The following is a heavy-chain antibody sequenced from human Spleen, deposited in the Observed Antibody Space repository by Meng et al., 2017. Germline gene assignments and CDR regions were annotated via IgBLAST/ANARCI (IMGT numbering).Heavy chain of an antibody. CDR3: ARDYCSGGSCYSGELNWFDP. Sequence: SETLSLTCTVSGGSISSSSYYWGWIRQPPGKGLEWIGNIYYSGSTNYNPSLKSRVTISVDTSKNQFSLKLSSVTAADTAVYYCARDYCSGGSCYSGELNWFDPWGQGTLVTVSS. V-gene: IGHV4-39*07. CDR2: IYYSGST. D-gene: IGHD2-15*01. CDR1: GGSISSSSYY. J-gene: IGHJ5*02.